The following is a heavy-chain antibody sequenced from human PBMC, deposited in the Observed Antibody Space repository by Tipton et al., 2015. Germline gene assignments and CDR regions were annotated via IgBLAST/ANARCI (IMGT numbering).Heavy chain of an antibody. CDR1: GDSVSSNTAA. Sequence: GLVKPSQTLSLTRAISGDSVSSNTAAWNWIRQSPSRGLEWLGRTYYRSKWSNDYAVSVKSRLTLNPDTSKNQFSLQLKSVTPEDTAIYFCAREIVSGWYYYYGMDVWGQGTTVTVSS. D-gene: IGHD6-19*01. CDR2: TYYRSKWSN. CDR3: AREIVSGWYYYYGMDV. V-gene: IGHV6-1*01. J-gene: IGHJ6*02.